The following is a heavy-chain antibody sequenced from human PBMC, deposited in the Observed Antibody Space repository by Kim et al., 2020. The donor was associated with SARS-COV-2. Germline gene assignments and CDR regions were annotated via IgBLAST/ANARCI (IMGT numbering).Heavy chain of an antibody. D-gene: IGHD3-22*01. J-gene: IGHJ4*02. CDR1: GFTFSSYE. CDR3: ARGLNYYDSSGPEAY. V-gene: IGHV3-48*03. CDR2: ISSSGSTI. Sequence: GGSLRLSCAASGFTFSSYEMNWVRQAPGKGLEWVSYISSSGSTIYYADSVKGRLTISRDNAKNSLYLQMNSLRAEDTAVYYCARGLNYYDSSGPEAYWGQGTLVTVSS.